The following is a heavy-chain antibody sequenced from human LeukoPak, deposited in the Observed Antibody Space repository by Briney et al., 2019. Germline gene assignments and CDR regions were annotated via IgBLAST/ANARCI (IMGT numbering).Heavy chain of an antibody. CDR2: IRYDGSNK. CDR1: GFTFSSYG. D-gene: IGHD6-13*01. Sequence: GGSLRLSCAASGFTFSSYGMHWVRQAPGKGLEWVAFIRYDGSNKYYADSVKGRFTISRDNSKNTLYLQMNSLRAEDTAVYYCARLPLNIAAAGFFDYWGQGTLVTVSS. V-gene: IGHV3-30*02. CDR3: ARLPLNIAAAGFFDY. J-gene: IGHJ4*02.